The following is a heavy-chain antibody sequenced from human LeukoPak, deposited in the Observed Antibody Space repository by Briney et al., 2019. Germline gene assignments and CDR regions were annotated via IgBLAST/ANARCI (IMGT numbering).Heavy chain of an antibody. D-gene: IGHD5-12*01. V-gene: IGHV4-34*01. CDR3: ARGMAWLRFLVY. J-gene: IGHJ4*02. CDR1: GGSISSYY. Sequence: PSETLSLTCTVSGGSISSYYWSWIRQPPGKGLEWIGEINHSGSTNYNPSLKSRVTISVDTSKNQFSLKLSSVTAADTAVYYCARGMAWLRFLVYWGQGTLVTVSS. CDR2: INHSGST.